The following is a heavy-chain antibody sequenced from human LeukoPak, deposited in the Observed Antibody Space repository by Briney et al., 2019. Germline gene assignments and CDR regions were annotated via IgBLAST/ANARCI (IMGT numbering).Heavy chain of an antibody. Sequence: GGSLRLSCAASGFTFSSYEMNWVRQAPGKGLEWVSYISSSGSTIYYADSVKGRFTISRDNAKNSLYLRMNSLRAEDTAVYYCARVGDSSGWYYYYYYMDVWGKGTTVTVSS. D-gene: IGHD6-19*01. V-gene: IGHV3-48*03. CDR2: ISSSGSTI. CDR1: GFTFSSYE. J-gene: IGHJ6*03. CDR3: ARVGDSSGWYYYYYYMDV.